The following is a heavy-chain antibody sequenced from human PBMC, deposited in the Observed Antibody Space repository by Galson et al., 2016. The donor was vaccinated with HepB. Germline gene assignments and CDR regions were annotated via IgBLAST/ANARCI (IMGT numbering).Heavy chain of an antibody. CDR3: AKDLADYYDSTGYYTGLDY. Sequence: SLRLSCAASGFAFSVYGMTWVRQAPGKGLEWVAVISYDGSYKYYADSVKGRFTISRDNSKNTLYLQMNSLRAEDTAVYYCAKDLADYYDSTGYYTGLDYWGQGTLVTVSS. CDR2: ISYDGSYK. V-gene: IGHV3-30*18. J-gene: IGHJ4*02. CDR1: GFAFSVYG. D-gene: IGHD3-22*01.